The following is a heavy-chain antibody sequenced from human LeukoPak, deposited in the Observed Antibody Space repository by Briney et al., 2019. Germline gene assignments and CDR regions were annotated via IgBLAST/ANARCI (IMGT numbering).Heavy chain of an antibody. CDR1: GFTFRSSE. V-gene: IGHV3-48*03. J-gene: IGHJ4*02. D-gene: IGHD3-3*01. CDR2: ISDGGKTK. Sequence: GGSLRHSCAASGFTFRSSEMNWVRQAPGKGLEWVSYISDGGKTKYYADSVKGRFTISRDNAKNSLYLQMNSLRAEDTAVYYCARESRGIFGVVIIDYWGQGTLVTVSS. CDR3: ARESRGIFGVVIIDY.